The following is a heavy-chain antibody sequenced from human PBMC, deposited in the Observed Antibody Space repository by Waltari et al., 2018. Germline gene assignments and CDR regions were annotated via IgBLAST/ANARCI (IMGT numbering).Heavy chain of an antibody. V-gene: IGHV3-74*01. Sequence: EVQLVESGGGLVQPGGSLRLSCAASGFTFSAYRMHWVRQAPGKGLVWVSLRKAEGRSTLYADSVKGRFTMSRDNAKDTLYLQMNSLRGEDTAVYYCAIQISGVVFGGQGTLVTVSS. CDR1: GFTFSAYR. CDR2: RKAEGRST. J-gene: IGHJ4*02. D-gene: IGHD3-3*01. CDR3: AIQISGVVF.